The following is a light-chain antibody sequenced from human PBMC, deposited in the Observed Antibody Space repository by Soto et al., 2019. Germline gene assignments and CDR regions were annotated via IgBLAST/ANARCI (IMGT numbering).Light chain of an antibody. V-gene: IGKV3-15*01. CDR2: DAS. CDR1: QSISNT. CDR3: QQYNNRPHT. Sequence: EIVMTQSPATLSVSPGEGATLSCRASQSISNTLAWYQLKPGQSPRLLIYDASTRATGIPDRFSGSGSGTEFTLTIGSLQSEDFALYYCQQYNNRPHTFGQGTKVEIK. J-gene: IGKJ1*01.